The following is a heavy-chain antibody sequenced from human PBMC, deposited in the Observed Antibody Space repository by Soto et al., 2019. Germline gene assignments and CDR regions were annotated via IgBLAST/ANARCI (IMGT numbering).Heavy chain of an antibody. J-gene: IGHJ6*01. D-gene: IGHD4-17*01. CDR2: IIPIFATP. Sequence: QVQLMQSGAEVRQPGSSVTVSCKASGGTFSSNPISWVRQAPGQGLEWMGGIIPIFATPNYSWRFVDRLTLTADRSTHTAFMELNSLTSEYTAIYYCARDLCAVKCLEAFKYYRMDIWGQGPTVTVS. CDR1: GGTFSSNP. CDR3: ARDLCAVKCLEAFKYYRMDI. V-gene: IGHV1-69*06.